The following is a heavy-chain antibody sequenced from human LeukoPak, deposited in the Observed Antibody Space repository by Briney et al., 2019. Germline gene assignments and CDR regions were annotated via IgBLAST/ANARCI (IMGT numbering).Heavy chain of an antibody. CDR1: GFTFSSYG. Sequence: GGSLRLSCAASGFTFSSYGVHWVRQAPGKGLEWVAVIWYDGSNKYYADSVKGRFTISRDNSKNTLYLQMNSLRAEDTAVYYCARDGTIVVAPAAAPDYWGQGTLVTVSS. D-gene: IGHD2-2*01. CDR2: IWYDGSNK. V-gene: IGHV3-33*01. CDR3: ARDGTIVVAPAAAPDY. J-gene: IGHJ4*02.